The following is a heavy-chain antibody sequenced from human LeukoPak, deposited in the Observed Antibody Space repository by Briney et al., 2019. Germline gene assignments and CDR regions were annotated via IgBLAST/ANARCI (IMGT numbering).Heavy chain of an antibody. D-gene: IGHD3-3*01. Sequence: SSETLSLTCTVSGVSISSYYWSWIRQPAGKGLEWIGRIYTSGSTNYNPSLKSRVTMSVDTSKNQFSLKLSSVTAADTAVYYCASDKGYYDFWSGHDAFDIWGQGTMVTVSS. CDR3: ASDKGYYDFWSGHDAFDI. V-gene: IGHV4-4*07. CDR1: GVSISSYY. CDR2: IYTSGST. J-gene: IGHJ3*02.